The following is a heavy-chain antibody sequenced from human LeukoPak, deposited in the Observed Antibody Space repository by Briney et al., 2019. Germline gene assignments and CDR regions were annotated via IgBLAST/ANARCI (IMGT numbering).Heavy chain of an antibody. CDR1: GGSFSGYY. Sequence: SETLSLTCAVYGGSFSGYYWSWIRQPPGKGLEWIGEINHSGSTNYNPSLKCRVTISVDTSKNQFSLKLSSVTAADTAVYYCARGYCTNGVCYPPTYYFDYWGQGTLVTVSS. CDR3: ARGYCTNGVCYPPTYYFDY. CDR2: INHSGST. D-gene: IGHD2-8*01. J-gene: IGHJ4*02. V-gene: IGHV4-34*01.